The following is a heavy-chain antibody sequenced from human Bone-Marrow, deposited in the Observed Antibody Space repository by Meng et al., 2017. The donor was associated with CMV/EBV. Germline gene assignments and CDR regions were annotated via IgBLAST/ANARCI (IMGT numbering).Heavy chain of an antibody. Sequence: GESLKISCSASGFTFSRYWMSWVRQAPGKGLEWVANMNEDGSKKYYVDSVRGRFTISRDNAKNFLYLQINSLRAEDSAVYYCARAFLDSWGLGTLVTVSS. CDR3: ARAFLDS. CDR2: MNEDGSKK. D-gene: IGHD2/OR15-2a*01. CDR1: GFTFSRYW. V-gene: IGHV3-7*01. J-gene: IGHJ4*02.